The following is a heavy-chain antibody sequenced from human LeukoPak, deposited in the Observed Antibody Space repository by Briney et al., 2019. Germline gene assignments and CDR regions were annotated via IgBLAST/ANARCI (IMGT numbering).Heavy chain of an antibody. D-gene: IGHD1-14*01. Sequence: GRSLRLSCAASGFTVITNDMTWVRQAPGKGLEWVSVLYSDGNTQYADSVQGRFTISRDNSKNPLYLEMNSLSPDDTAVYYCARGVEPLSANTLAYWGQGTLVTVSS. CDR3: ARGVEPLSANTLAY. CDR1: GFTVITND. V-gene: IGHV3-53*01. CDR2: LYSDGNT. J-gene: IGHJ4*02.